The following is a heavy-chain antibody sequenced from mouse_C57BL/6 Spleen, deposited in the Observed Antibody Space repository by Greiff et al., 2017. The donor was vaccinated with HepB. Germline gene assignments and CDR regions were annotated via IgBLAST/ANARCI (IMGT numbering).Heavy chain of an antibody. D-gene: IGHD1-1*01. J-gene: IGHJ3*01. Sequence: QVQLQQPGAELVMPGASVKLSCKASGYTFTSYWMHWVKQRPGQGLEWIGEIDPSDSYTNYNQKFKGKSTLTVDKSSSTAYMQLSSLTSEDSAVYYCARRDYYYGSSPPWGKGTMVTVSA. CDR1: GYTFTSYW. CDR3: ARRDYYYGSSPP. CDR2: IDPSDSYT. V-gene: IGHV1-69*01.